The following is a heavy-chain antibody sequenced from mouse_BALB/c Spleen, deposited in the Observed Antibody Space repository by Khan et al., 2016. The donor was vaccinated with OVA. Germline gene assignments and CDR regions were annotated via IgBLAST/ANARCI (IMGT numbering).Heavy chain of an antibody. Sequence: QVQLQQPGPDLVKPGASVKMSWKASGYTFTDFLISWVKQRPGQGLEWIGEIYPGSGYSYYNEKFRGKAILTSDKSSNTAYMQLNSLTSEYSAVYFCARAGYGEFAYWGQGALVTVSA. J-gene: IGHJ3*01. CDR2: IYPGSGYS. CDR3: ARAGYGEFAY. V-gene: IGHV1-77*01. D-gene: IGHD3-2*02. CDR1: GYTFTDFL.